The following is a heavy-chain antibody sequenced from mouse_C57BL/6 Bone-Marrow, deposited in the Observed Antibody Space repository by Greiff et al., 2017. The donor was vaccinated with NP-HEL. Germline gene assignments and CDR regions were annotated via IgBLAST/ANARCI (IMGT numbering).Heavy chain of an antibody. CDR2: IYPRSGNT. D-gene: IGHD1-1*01. Sequence: VQLQQSGAELARPGASVKLSCKASGYTFTSYGISWVKQRTGQGLEWIGEIYPRSGNTYYNEKFKGKATLTADKSSSTAYMELRSLTSEDSAVYFGARDYYGSIRDYYAMDYWGQGTSVTVSS. V-gene: IGHV1-81*01. J-gene: IGHJ4*01. CDR1: GYTFTSYG. CDR3: ARDYYGSIRDYYAMDY.